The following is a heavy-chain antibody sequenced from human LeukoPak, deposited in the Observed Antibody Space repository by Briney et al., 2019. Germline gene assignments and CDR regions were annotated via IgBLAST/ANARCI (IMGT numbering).Heavy chain of an antibody. Sequence: KPSETLSLTCTVSGGSISSSSYYWGWIRQPPGKGLEWIGSIYYSGSTYYNPSLKSRVTISVDTSKNQFSLKLSSVTAADTAVYYCSRRRGYCSSTSCSYYFDYWGQGTLVTVSS. CDR1: GGSISSSSYY. CDR3: SRRRGYCSSTSCSYYFDY. CDR2: IYYSGST. J-gene: IGHJ4*02. V-gene: IGHV4-39*01. D-gene: IGHD2-2*01.